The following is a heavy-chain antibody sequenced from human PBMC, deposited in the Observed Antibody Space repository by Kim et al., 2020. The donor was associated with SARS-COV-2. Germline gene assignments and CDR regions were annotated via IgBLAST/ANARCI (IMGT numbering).Heavy chain of an antibody. CDR2: IYYSGST. CDR1: GGSISSYY. Sequence: SETLSLTCTVSGGSISSYYWSWIRQPPGKGLEWIGYIYYSGSTNYNPSLKSRVTISVDTSKNQFSLKLSSVTAADTAVYYCARGEPYYYDSSGYYYPYWGQGTLVTVSS. J-gene: IGHJ4*02. CDR3: ARGEPYYYDSSGYYYPY. D-gene: IGHD3-22*01. V-gene: IGHV4-59*13.